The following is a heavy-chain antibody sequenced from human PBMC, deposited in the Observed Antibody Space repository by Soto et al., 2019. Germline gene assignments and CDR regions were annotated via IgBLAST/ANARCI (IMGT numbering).Heavy chain of an antibody. CDR2: LFHNGNT. J-gene: IGHJ5*02. CDR1: GDSISSGVYY. V-gene: IGHV4-31*03. Sequence: QVQLQESGPGLVKPSQTLSLTCTVSGDSISSGVYYWSWIRQHPGKGLEWIAYLFHNGNTYYNPFLTSRPIISVDTSKNQFSLNMSSVSAADTAVYYCARASTTSYESGWGSYRSDWFDPWGQGTLVTVS. D-gene: IGHD3-16*02. CDR3: ARASTTSYESGWGSYRSDWFDP.